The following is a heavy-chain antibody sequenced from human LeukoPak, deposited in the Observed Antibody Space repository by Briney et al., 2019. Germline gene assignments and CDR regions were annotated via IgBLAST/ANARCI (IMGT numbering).Heavy chain of an antibody. CDR3: ARGGTYDI. J-gene: IGHJ3*02. V-gene: IGHV3-21*01. CDR1: GFTFSTYN. Sequence: GGSLRLSCAASGFTFSTYNMNWVRQAPGKGLEWVSSISCSSSYIYYADSVKGRFTISRDNAKKSLYLQMNSLRGEDTAVYFCARGGTYDIWGQGTRVTVSS. CDR2: ISCSSSYI.